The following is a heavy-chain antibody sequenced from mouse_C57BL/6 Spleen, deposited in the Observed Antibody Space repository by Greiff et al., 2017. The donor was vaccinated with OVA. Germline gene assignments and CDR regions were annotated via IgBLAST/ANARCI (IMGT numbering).Heavy chain of an antibody. CDR2: ISYSGST. J-gene: IGHJ3*01. D-gene: IGHD2-13*01. Sequence: EVQGVESGPGMVKPSQSLSLTCTVTGYSITSGYDWHWIRHFPGNKLEWMGYISYSGSTNYNPSLKSRISITHDTSKNHFFLKLNSVTTEDTATYYCARGVKAWFAYWGQGTLVTVSA. CDR1: GYSITSGYD. CDR3: ARGVKAWFAY. V-gene: IGHV3-1*01.